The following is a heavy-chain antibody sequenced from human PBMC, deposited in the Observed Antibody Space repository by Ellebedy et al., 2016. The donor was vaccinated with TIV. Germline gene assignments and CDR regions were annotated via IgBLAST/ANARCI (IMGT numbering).Heavy chain of an antibody. CDR1: GFTFSSYP. CDR2: IFSDGGNP. J-gene: IGHJ4*02. D-gene: IGHD3-10*01. V-gene: IGHV3-74*01. CDR3: ISASYGSGSSLEY. Sequence: GESLKISCAASGFTFSSYPMSWVRQAPGKGLVWVSIIFSDGGNPNYADSVRGRFTISRDNAKNTLFLQMDSLRAEDTGVYYCISASYGSGSSLEYWGQGTLVTVSP.